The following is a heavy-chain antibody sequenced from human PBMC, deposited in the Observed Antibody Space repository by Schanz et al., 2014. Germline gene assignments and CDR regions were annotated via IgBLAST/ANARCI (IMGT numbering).Heavy chain of an antibody. CDR3: ARIGGSVFDY. CDR1: GFTFSSYA. CDR2: IGNGGVTI. V-gene: IGHV3-48*04. D-gene: IGHD3-10*01. Sequence: EVELVESGGGLIQPGGSLRLSCAASGFTFSSYAMSWVRQAPGKGLEWVSYIGNGGVTIYYADSVKGRFTISRDNSKNSLYLQMNSLRAEDTAVYYCARIGGSVFDYWAQGTLVTVSS. J-gene: IGHJ4*02.